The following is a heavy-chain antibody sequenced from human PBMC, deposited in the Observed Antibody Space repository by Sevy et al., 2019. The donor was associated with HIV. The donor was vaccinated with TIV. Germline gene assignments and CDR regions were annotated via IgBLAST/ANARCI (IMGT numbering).Heavy chain of an antibody. J-gene: IGHJ6*02. D-gene: IGHD3-3*01. CDR1: GFIFSNYG. CDR3: AKLGEWLFMPNYYYGMDV. Sequence: GGSLRLSCAASGFIFSNYGMEWVRQAPGKGLEWVAVISFDGSNKYYADSVKGRFTISRDNSKNTVYLQLNSLGTEETALYYCAKLGEWLFMPNYYYGMDVWGQGTTVTVSS. CDR2: ISFDGSNK. V-gene: IGHV3-30*18.